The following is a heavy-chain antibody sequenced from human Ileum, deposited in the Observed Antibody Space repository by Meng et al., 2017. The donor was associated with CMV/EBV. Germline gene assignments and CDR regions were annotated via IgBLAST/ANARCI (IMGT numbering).Heavy chain of an antibody. J-gene: IGHJ3*02. Sequence: FCAASGFTVSSKYMSWVRQAPGKGLEWVSILYSDGGTSYADSVKGRFTISRDNSKNTLSLQMNSLRADDTAIYYCARKHGDAFDIWGQGTKVTVSS. CDR1: GFTVSSKY. D-gene: IGHD5-24*01. CDR2: LYSDGGT. V-gene: IGHV3-66*02. CDR3: ARKHGDAFDI.